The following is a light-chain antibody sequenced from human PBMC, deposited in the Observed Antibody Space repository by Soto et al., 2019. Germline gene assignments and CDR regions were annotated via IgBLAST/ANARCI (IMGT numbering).Light chain of an antibody. CDR2: DAS. CDR3: QQRSNWPPIT. CDR1: RTVRNY. J-gene: IGKJ5*01. Sequence: EIVLTQSPATLSLSPGERATLSCRASRTVRNYLVWYQQKPGQAPRLLIYDASNRATGIPARFSGSGSGTDFTLTISSLEPEDFAVYYCQQRSNWPPITFGQGTRLEIK. V-gene: IGKV3-11*01.